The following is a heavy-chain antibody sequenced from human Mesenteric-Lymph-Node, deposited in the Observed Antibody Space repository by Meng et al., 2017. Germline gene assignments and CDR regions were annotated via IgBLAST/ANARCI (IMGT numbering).Heavy chain of an antibody. J-gene: IGHJ4*02. V-gene: IGHV3-74*01. CDR1: GVTFNYYW. CDR2: NNNEGNYA. CDR3: AKDCYGDYDY. D-gene: IGHD4-17*01. Sequence: GESLKISCAASGVTFNYYWMHWVRQAPGKGLGWVSRNNNEGNYASYADSVKGRFTLSRDNAKNTLYLQMNSLRAEDTAVYYCAKDCYGDYDYWGQGTLVTVSS.